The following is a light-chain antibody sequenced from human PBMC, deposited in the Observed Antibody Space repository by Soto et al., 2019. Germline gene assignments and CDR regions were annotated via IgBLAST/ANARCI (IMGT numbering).Light chain of an antibody. CDR2: SAS. V-gene: IGKV1-39*01. CDR1: QRINIY. Sequence: EIQVTQSTSSLSTSVGDRVTITCRASQRINIYLNWYRQKPGKAPERMIYSASNLQSGVPSRFSGSGSGTDFTLTISSLQPEDFATYYCQQSFSTPTFGQGTRLEIK. CDR3: QQSFSTPT. J-gene: IGKJ5*01.